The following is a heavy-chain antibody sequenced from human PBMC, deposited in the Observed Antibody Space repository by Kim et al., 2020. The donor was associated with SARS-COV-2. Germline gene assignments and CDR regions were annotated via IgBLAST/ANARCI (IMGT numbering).Heavy chain of an antibody. CDR2: VKSRGDGGAT. CDR3: TTYSAAVANCFDY. CDR1: GFTFTNAW. V-gene: IGHV3-15*01. D-gene: IGHD2-2*01. J-gene: IGHJ4*02. Sequence: GGSLRLSCAASGFTFTNAWMSWVRQAPGKGLEWVGRVKSRGDGGATDCAAPVKGRFTISRDDSRNTLYLQMNSLKTEDTAVYYCTTYSAAVANCFDYWGQGTLVTVSS.